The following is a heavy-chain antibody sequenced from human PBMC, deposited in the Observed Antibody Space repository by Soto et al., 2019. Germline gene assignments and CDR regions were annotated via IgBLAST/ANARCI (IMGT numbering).Heavy chain of an antibody. J-gene: IGHJ6*03. CDR3: ASNSCSGVICWGGSGSNYYIDV. Sequence: SETLSLTCAVYGGSFTGYYWSWIRQPPGKGLEWIGEISHSGGTNCNPSLKSRLTISVDTSKNQFSLKLSSVTAADTAVYYCASNSCSGVICWGGSGSNYYIDVWGKGTSVTVSS. D-gene: IGHD2-15*01. V-gene: IGHV4-34*01. CDR1: GGSFTGYY. CDR2: ISHSGGT.